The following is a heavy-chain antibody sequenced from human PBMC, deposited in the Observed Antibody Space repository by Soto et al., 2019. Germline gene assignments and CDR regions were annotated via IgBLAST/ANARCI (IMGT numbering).Heavy chain of an antibody. Sequence: GVSLRLSCAASGSTCSSYARSWVRQAPGKGLEWVSAISGSGGSTYYADSVKGRFTISRDSSKNTLYLQMNSLRAEDTAVYYCAKSDYYYYMDVWGKGTTVTVSS. CDR2: ISGSGGST. CDR3: AKSDYYYYMDV. V-gene: IGHV3-23*01. CDR1: GSTCSSYA. J-gene: IGHJ6*03.